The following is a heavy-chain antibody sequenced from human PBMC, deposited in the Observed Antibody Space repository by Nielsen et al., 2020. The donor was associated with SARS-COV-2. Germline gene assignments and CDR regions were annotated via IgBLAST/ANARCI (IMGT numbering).Heavy chain of an antibody. CDR1: GFTFSSYS. V-gene: IGHV3-48*01. J-gene: IGHJ6*02. D-gene: IGHD2-21*02. Sequence: GESLKISCAASGFTFSSYSMNWVRQAPGKGLEWVSYISSSSSTIYYAESVKGRFTISRDNSKNTLYLQMNSLRAEDTAVYYCAKEDYVVVTAIAYYYYYYYGLDVWGQGTTVTVSS. CDR3: AKEDYVVVTAIAYYYYYYYGLDV. CDR2: ISSSSSTI.